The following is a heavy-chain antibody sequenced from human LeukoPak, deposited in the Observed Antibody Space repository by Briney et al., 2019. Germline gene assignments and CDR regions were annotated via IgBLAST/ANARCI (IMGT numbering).Heavy chain of an antibody. D-gene: IGHD6-13*01. CDR3: ARVLAAAGTGFWFDP. CDR1: GYTFTSYG. J-gene: IGHJ5*02. CDR2: ISAYKGNT. V-gene: IGHV1-18*01. Sequence: ASVKVSCKASGYTFTSYGISWVGQAPGQGLEWMGWISAYKGNTNYAQKLQGRVTMTPDTSTSTAYMELRSLRSDDTAVYYCARVLAAAGTGFWFDPWGQGTLVTVSS.